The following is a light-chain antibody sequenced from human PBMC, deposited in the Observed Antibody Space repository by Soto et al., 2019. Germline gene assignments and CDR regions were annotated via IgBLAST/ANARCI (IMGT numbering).Light chain of an antibody. CDR3: QHYGSSPRLT. CDR1: QRVPISY. Sequence: EIVLTQSPDTLSLSPGERATLSCRPSQRVPISYLGWYQQKPGQAPRLLIYGGSTRATGIPDRFSGSGSGTDFTLTVSRMEPEDFAVDYCQHYGSSPRLTFGGGTKVEIK. J-gene: IGKJ4*01. CDR2: GGS. V-gene: IGKV3-20*01.